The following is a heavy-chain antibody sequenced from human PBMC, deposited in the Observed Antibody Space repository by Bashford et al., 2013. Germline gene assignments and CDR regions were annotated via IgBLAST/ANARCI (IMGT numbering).Heavy chain of an antibody. CDR3: VKNWNFFDY. J-gene: IGHJ4*02. CDR2: ISSEWGDT. V-gene: IGHV3-64D*06. D-gene: IGHD1-1*01. Sequence: VRGISSEWGDTYYADSVKGRFIISRDNSKNTLYLRVSSLRTEDTAVYYCVKNWNFFDYWGQGTLVTVSS.